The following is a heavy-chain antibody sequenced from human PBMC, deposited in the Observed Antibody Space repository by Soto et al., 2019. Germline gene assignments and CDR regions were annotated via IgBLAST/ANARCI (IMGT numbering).Heavy chain of an antibody. V-gene: IGHV3-7*01. D-gene: IGHD3-3*01. CDR1: GFTFSSYW. CDR3: ARDLHSFWSGSYYYGMDV. Sequence: AGGSLRLSCGVSGFTFSSYWMSWVRQAPGKGLEWVANIKQDGSEKYYVDSVKGRFTISRDNAKNLLYLQMNSLRAEDTAVYYCARDLHSFWSGSYYYGMDVWGQGTTVTVSS. CDR2: IKQDGSEK. J-gene: IGHJ6*02.